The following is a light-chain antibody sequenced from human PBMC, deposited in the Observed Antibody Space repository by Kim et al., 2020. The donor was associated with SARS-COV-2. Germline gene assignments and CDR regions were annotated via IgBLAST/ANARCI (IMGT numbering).Light chain of an antibody. CDR1: SGHSSYA. Sequence: ASSNLTCTRSSGHSSYAIAWHQQRPEQGPRYLMILIIDGSHTKGDGIPDRFSGASSGAERSLTISSLQADDEADYYCQTWHTGIWVFGGGTQLTV. CDR2: LIIDGSH. J-gene: IGLJ3*02. CDR3: QTWHTGIWV. V-gene: IGLV4-69*01.